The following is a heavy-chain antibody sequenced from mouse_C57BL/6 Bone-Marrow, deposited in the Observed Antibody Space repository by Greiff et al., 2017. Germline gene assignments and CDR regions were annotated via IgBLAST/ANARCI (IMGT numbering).Heavy chain of an antibody. CDR2: IDPSDSYT. J-gene: IGHJ2*01. D-gene: IGHD1-1*01. V-gene: IGHV1-59*01. CDR3: ARGGYYGSSYGD. Sequence: QVQLKQPGAELVRPGTSVKLSCKASGYTFTSYWMHWVKQRPGQGLEWIGVIDPSDSYTNYNQKFKGKATLTVDTSSSTAYMQLSSLTSEDSAVYYCARGGYYGSSYGDWGKGTTLTVSS. CDR1: GYTFTSYW.